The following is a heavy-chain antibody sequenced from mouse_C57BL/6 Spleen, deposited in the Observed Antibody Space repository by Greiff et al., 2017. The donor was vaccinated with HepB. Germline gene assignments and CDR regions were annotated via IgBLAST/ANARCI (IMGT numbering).Heavy chain of an antibody. V-gene: IGHV5-9*01. J-gene: IGHJ2*01. CDR2: ISGGGGNT. CDR3: ARLSYDGYYGYFDY. D-gene: IGHD2-3*01. Sequence: EVQGVESGGGLVKPGGSLKLSCAASGFTFSSYTMSWVRQTPEKRLEWVATISGGGGNTYYPDSVKGRFTISRDNAKNTLYLQMSSLRSEDTALYYCARLSYDGYYGYFDYWGQGTTLTVSS. CDR1: GFTFSSYT.